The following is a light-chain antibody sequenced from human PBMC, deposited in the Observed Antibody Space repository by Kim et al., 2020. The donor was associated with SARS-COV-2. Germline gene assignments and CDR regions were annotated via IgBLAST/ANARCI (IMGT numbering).Light chain of an antibody. J-gene: IGKJ1*01. V-gene: IGKV3-15*01. CDR2: GAS. CDR1: QSVSSN. CDR3: QQYNNWPPT. Sequence: VSPGERATLSCRASQSVSSNLAWYQQKPGQAPRLLIYGASTRATGIPARFSGSRSGTEFTLTISSLQSEDFAVYYCQQYNNWPPTFGQGTKVDIK.